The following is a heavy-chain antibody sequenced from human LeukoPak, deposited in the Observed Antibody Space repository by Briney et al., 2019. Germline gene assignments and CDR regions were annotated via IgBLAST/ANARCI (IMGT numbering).Heavy chain of an antibody. CDR1: GGSISSGDFY. CDR3: ARDDSSGYYYV. J-gene: IGHJ4*02. Sequence: SETLSLTCTVSGGSISSGDFYWSWIRQPPGKGLEWIGYIYYSGSTYYNPSLKSRVTISVDTSKNQFSLKLSSVTAADTAVYYCARDDSSGYYYVWGQGTLVTVSS. CDR2: IYYSGST. V-gene: IGHV4-30-4*01. D-gene: IGHD3-22*01.